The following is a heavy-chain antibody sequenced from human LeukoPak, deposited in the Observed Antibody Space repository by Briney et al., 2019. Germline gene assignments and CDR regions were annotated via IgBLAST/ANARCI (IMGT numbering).Heavy chain of an antibody. Sequence: SETLSLTCTVSGGSISPYYWSWIRLPPGKGLEWIGYIYYSGSTNYNPSLKSRVTMSVDTSKNQFSLRLSSVTAADTAVYYCARHDSTGYYNWGQGTLVTVSS. CDR2: IYYSGST. J-gene: IGHJ4*02. CDR3: ARHDSTGYYN. V-gene: IGHV4-59*01. D-gene: IGHD3-22*01. CDR1: GGSISPYY.